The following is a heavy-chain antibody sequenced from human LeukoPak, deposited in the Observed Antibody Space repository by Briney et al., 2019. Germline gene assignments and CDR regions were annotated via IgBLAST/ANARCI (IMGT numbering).Heavy chain of an antibody. CDR1: GGSISSGSYY. CDR3: ARDPPPYYYYYMDV. CDR2: IYTSGST. J-gene: IGHJ6*03. Sequence: SETLSLTCTVSGGSISSGSYYWSWIRQPAGKGLQWIGRIYTSGSTNYDPSLKSRVTISVDTSKNQFSLKLSSVTAADTAVYYCARDPPPYYYYYMDVWGKGTTVTVSS. V-gene: IGHV4-61*02.